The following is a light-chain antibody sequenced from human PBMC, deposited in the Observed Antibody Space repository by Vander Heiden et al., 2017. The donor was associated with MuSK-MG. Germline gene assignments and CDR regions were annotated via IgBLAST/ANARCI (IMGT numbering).Light chain of an antibody. V-gene: IGKV3-15*01. Sequence: EIVMTQSPATLSVSPGERATLSCRASQNVSSNLAWYQQKPGQAPRLLIYGASTRATGIPARFSGSGSGTEFTLTISSLQSEDFAVYYCQQYNNWWTFGQGTKVKIK. CDR3: QQYNNWWT. CDR2: GAS. CDR1: QNVSSN. J-gene: IGKJ1*01.